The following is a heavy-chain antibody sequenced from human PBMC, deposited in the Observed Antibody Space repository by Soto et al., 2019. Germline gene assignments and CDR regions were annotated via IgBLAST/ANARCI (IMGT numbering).Heavy chain of an antibody. V-gene: IGHV4-39*07. CDR1: GASISSGSYS. CDR3: ARGPSRRLLFPYYYYYGMDV. D-gene: IGHD3-3*01. J-gene: IGHJ6*02. CDR2: IYYSGSS. Sequence: SETLSLTCTVSGASISSGSYSWDWIRQPPGKGLEWIGTIYYSGSSYCNPSLKSRVTISVDTSKNQFSLKLSSVTAADTAVYYCARGPSRRLLFPYYYYYGMDVWGQGTTVTVSS.